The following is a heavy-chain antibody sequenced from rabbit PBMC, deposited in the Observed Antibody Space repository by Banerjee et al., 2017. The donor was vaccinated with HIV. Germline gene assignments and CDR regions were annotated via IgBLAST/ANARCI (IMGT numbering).Heavy chain of an antibody. CDR2: IVPIFGVT. V-gene: IGHV1S7*01. Sequence: QLVESGGGLVTLGGSLKLSCKASGIDFSSYSMSWVRQAPGKGLEWIGYIVPIFGVTYYANWVNGRFTISSHNAQNTLYLQLNSLTAADTATYFCVREAGYGGYGDGNLWGPGTLVTVS. J-gene: IGHJ4*01. CDR3: VREAGYGGYGDGNL. D-gene: IGHD6-1*01. CDR1: GIDFSSYS.